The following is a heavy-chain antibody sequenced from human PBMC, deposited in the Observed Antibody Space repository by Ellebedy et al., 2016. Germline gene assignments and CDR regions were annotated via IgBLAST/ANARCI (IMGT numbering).Heavy chain of an antibody. V-gene: IGHV4-38-2*02. J-gene: IGHJ6*04. CDR1: GYSISSGYY. CDR3: ARGEGSYHFRMDV. CDR2: IYHSGST. Sequence: SETLSLXXTVSGYSISSGYYWGWIRQPPGKGLEWIGSIYHSGSTYYNPSLKSRVTISVDTSKNQFSLKLSSVTAADTAVYYCARGEGSYHFRMDVWGKGTTVTVSS.